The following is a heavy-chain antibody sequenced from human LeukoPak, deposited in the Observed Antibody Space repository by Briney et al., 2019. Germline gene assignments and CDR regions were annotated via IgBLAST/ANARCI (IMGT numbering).Heavy chain of an antibody. D-gene: IGHD2-21*02. CDR2: ISYDGSNK. CDR1: GFTFSGYG. J-gene: IGHJ4*02. V-gene: IGHV3-30*03. CDR3: ARVSPEIVVVTGTGAPDY. Sequence: PGRSLRLSCAASGFTFSGYGMHWVRQAPGKGLEWVAVISYDGSNKYYADSVKGRFTISRDNSKNTVYLQMNSLRAEDTAVYYCARVSPEIVVVTGTGAPDYWGQGTLVTVSS.